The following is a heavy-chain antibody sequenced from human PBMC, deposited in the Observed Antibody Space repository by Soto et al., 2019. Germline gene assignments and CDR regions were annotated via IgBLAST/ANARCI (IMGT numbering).Heavy chain of an antibody. CDR1: GYTFSNYG. V-gene: IGHV1-18*01. Sequence: QEQLVQSGVEVKKPGASVKVSCKTSGYTFSNYGMSWVRQAPGQRLEWMGWISGRSGHTSYAQKVQGRVTMTTDTFTSTAYIELRSLRSDDTAVYYCVRDNVMTIFGVVMGVFDYWGQGTLVAVSS. CDR3: VRDNVMTIFGVVMGVFDY. CDR2: ISGRSGHT. D-gene: IGHD3-3*01. J-gene: IGHJ4*02.